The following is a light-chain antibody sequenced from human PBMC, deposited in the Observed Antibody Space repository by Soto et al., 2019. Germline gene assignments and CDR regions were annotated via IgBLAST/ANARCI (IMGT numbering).Light chain of an antibody. Sequence: QSVLPQPPSVSGSPGQSVTISCTGTSGDVGSYNYVSWYQQHPGKAPKLMIYDVNKRPSGVPDRFSGSKSGNTASLTISGLQAEDEADYSCCSYAGTYYVFGTGTKLTVL. CDR1: SGDVGSYNY. J-gene: IGLJ1*01. V-gene: IGLV2-11*01. CDR2: DVN. CDR3: CSYAGTYYV.